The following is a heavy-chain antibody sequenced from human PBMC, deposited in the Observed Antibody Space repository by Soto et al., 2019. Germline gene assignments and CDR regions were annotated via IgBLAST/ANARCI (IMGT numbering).Heavy chain of an antibody. CDR3: ARDDGFGELLNY. V-gene: IGHV3-21*01. CDR1: GFTFSSYS. J-gene: IGHJ4*02. CDR2: ISSSSSYI. D-gene: IGHD3-10*01. Sequence: EVQLVESGGGLVKPGGSLRLSCAASGFTFSSYSMNWVRQAPEKGLEWVSSISSSSSYIYYADSVKGRFTISRDNAKNSLYLQMNSLRAEDTAVYYCARDDGFGELLNYWGQGTLVTVSS.